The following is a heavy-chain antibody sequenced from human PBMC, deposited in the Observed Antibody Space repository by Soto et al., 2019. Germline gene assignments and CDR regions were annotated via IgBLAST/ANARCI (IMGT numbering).Heavy chain of an antibody. J-gene: IGHJ4*02. CDR1: GFTFSSYS. V-gene: IGHV3-48*02. D-gene: IGHD3-22*01. CDR2: ISSSSSTI. Sequence: GGSLRLSCAASGFTFSSYSMNWVRQAPGKGLEWVSYISSSSSTIYYADSVKGRFTISRDNAKNSLYLQMNSLRDEDTAVYYCARAGGYYDSSGYYSPPFDYWGQGTLATVSS. CDR3: ARAGGYYDSSGYYSPPFDY.